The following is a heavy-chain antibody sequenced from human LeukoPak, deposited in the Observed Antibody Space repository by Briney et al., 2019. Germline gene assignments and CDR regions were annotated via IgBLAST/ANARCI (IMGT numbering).Heavy chain of an antibody. CDR1: GFTFSGYR. Sequence: GGSLRLSCAASGFTFSGYRMNWVRQAPGKGLEWVSSITRGSEFTYYADSVKGRFTVSRDNAKNSMYLQMNSLRAEDTALYYCARDALGVTNWSDPWGQGTLVTVSS. CDR2: ITRGSEFT. V-gene: IGHV3-21*01. CDR3: ARDALGVTNWSDP. J-gene: IGHJ5*02. D-gene: IGHD2-21*02.